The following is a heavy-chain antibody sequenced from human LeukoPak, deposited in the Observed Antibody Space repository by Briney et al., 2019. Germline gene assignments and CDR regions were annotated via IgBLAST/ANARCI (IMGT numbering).Heavy chain of an antibody. CDR2: IYYSGST. Sequence: SQTLSLTCTVSGGSISSGDYYWSWIRQPPGKGLEWIGYIYYSGSTYYNPSLKSRVTISVDTSKNQFSLKLSSVTAADTAVYYCARDWDYYGSGRPGLDPWGQGTLVTVSS. CDR3: ARDWDYYGSGRPGLDP. J-gene: IGHJ5*02. D-gene: IGHD3-10*01. CDR1: GGSISSGDYY. V-gene: IGHV4-30-4*01.